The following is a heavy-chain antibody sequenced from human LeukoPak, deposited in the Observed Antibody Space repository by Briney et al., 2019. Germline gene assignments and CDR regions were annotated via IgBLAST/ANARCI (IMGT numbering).Heavy chain of an antibody. Sequence: GGSLRLSCAASGFTFSSYSMNWVRQAPGKGLEFVSSISSSSSYIYYADSVKGRFNITSNNDKTSLYLQMNSLRAEDTAVYYCARGTTPLRWSYAGHYWGQGTLVTVPS. CDR1: GFTFSSYS. V-gene: IGHV3-21*01. D-gene: IGHD4-23*01. J-gene: IGHJ4*02. CDR2: ISSSSSYI. CDR3: ARGTTPLRWSYAGHY.